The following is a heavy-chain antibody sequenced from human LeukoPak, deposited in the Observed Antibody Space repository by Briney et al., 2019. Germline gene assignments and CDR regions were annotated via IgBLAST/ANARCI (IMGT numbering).Heavy chain of an antibody. CDR1: GFNFNSFS. D-gene: IGHD6-25*01. CDR2: LRGSGGST. V-gene: IGHV3-23*01. Sequence: GGTLRLSCAASGFNFNSFSMRWVREAPGEGLGGVSGLRGSGGSTYYADSVKGRFTISRDNSKNMVYLQMNRLRVEDTAVYYCAKYGSGWTLYFYYYLDVWGKGTTVTVS. J-gene: IGHJ6*03. CDR3: AKYGSGWTLYFYYYLDV.